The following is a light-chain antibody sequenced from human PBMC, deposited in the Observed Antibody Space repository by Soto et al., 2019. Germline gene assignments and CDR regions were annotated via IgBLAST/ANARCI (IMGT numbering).Light chain of an antibody. CDR2: EDT. Sequence: QSVLIQPASVSGSPGQSITISCTGTSRDVGVYNLVSWYQQHPGKAPKVIIYEDTKRPSGISNRFSGSESGITAYLTISGLQAEDEADYHCCSYAGSSTYVFGTGTKLTVL. J-gene: IGLJ1*01. V-gene: IGLV2-23*01. CDR3: CSYAGSSTYV. CDR1: SRDVGVYNL.